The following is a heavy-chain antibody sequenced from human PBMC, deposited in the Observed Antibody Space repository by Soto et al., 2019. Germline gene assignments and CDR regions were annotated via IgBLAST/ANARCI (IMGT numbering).Heavy chain of an antibody. CDR2: INPNSGGT. D-gene: IGHD6-13*01. Sequence: QVQLVQTGAEVKKPGASVKVSCKASGYTFTGYYMHWVRQAPGQGLEWMGWINPNSGGTNYAQKVQGGVTMTRDRSISTAYMALSRLRSDDTAVYYRAPSRSWPLVCQSHWGQGTLVTVSS. J-gene: IGHJ4*02. CDR3: APSRSWPLVCQSH. V-gene: IGHV1-2*02. CDR1: GYTFTGYY.